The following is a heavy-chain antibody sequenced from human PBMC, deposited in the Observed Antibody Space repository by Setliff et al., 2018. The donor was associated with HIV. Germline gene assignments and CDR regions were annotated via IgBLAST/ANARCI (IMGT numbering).Heavy chain of an antibody. D-gene: IGHD2-15*01. CDR2: ITIGRGDV. CDR1: GFTFRNYQ. V-gene: IGHV3-21*01. Sequence: PGGSLRLSCAASGFTFRNYQMNWVRQAPGKGLEWVSSITIGRGDVFYADFVKGRFTISRDNAKNTLYLQMNSLRAEDTAVYSCARARGGNSEWSYWGQGTLVTVSS. J-gene: IGHJ4*02. CDR3: ARARGGNSEWSY.